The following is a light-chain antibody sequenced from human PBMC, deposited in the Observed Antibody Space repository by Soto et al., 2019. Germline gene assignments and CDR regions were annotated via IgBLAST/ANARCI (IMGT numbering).Light chain of an antibody. CDR3: AAWDDSMSGSYV. CDR2: RNN. J-gene: IGLJ1*01. CDR1: SSNIGSNY. Sequence: QSVLTQPPSASGTPGQGVTISCSGSSSNIGSNYVYWYQQLPGTAPKLLIYRNNQRPSGVPDRFSGSKSGTSASLAISGLRSEDEADYYCAAWDDSMSGSYVFGTG. V-gene: IGLV1-47*01.